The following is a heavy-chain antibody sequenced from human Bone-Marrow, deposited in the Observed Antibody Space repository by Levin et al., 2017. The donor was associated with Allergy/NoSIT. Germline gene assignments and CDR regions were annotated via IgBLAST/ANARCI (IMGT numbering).Heavy chain of an antibody. V-gene: IGHV4-34*01. CDR1: GGSFSDDQ. J-gene: IGHJ6*03. CDR2: INHSGST. Sequence: SETLSLTCAVYGGSFSDDQWSWIRQSPGKGLEWIGEINHSGSTNYNPSLKSRVTLSLDTPKNQFSLNLRSVTAADTAVYYCARVSKNYYYYYMDVWGKGTTVTVSS. CDR3: ARVSKNYYYYYMDV.